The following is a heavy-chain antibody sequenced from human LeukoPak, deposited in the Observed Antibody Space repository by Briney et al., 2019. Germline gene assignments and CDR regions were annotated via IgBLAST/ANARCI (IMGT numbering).Heavy chain of an antibody. CDR1: GFTFSSYA. Sequence: GSLRLSCAASGFTFSSYAMIWVRQAPGKGLEWVSAISANGAGTYYADSVKGRFTLSRDNSKNTLYLQMNSLRAEDTAVYYCAKGTDRTSGSYFWGQGTLVTVSS. D-gene: IGHD1-26*01. CDR2: ISANGAGT. J-gene: IGHJ4*02. CDR3: AKGTDRTSGSYF. V-gene: IGHV3-23*01.